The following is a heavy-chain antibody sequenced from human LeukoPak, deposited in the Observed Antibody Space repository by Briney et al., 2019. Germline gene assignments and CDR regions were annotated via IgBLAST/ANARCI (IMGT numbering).Heavy chain of an antibody. CDR3: ARVRGSYLPFDY. V-gene: IGHV3-30-3*01. Sequence: GGSLRHSCAASGFTFSSYAMHWVRQAPGKGLEWVAVISYDGSNKYYADSVKGRFTISRDNSKNTLYLQMNSLRAEDTAVYYCARVRGSYLPFDYWGQGTLVTVSS. D-gene: IGHD1-26*01. J-gene: IGHJ4*02. CDR1: GFTFSSYA. CDR2: ISYDGSNK.